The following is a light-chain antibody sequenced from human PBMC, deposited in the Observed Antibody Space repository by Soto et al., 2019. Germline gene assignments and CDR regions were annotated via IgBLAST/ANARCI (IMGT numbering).Light chain of an antibody. CDR1: SSNIGEGYD. J-gene: IGLJ1*01. Sequence: QSVLTQPPSVSGAPGQRITLSCTGTSSNIGEGYDVHWYQQLPGAAPKLIIHTNTYRPSGVPDRFSGSKSGTSASLAITGLQAEDEADYYCQSYDSTLNNYVFGSGTKLTVL. CDR3: QSYDSTLNNYV. V-gene: IGLV1-40*01. CDR2: TNT.